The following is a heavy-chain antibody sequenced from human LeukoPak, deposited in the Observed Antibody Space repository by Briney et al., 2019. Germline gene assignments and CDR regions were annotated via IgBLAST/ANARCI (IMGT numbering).Heavy chain of an antibody. V-gene: IGHV4-34*01. CDR2: INHSGST. D-gene: IGHD3-22*01. CDR1: GGSFSGYY. J-gene: IGHJ2*01. Sequence: SETLSLTCAVYGGSFSGYYWSWIRQPPGKGLEWIGEINHSGSTNYNPSLKSRVTISVDTSKNQFSLKLSSVTAADTAVYYCARRITMIVVDSPDWYFDLWGRGTLVTVSS. CDR3: ARRITMIVVDSPDWYFDL.